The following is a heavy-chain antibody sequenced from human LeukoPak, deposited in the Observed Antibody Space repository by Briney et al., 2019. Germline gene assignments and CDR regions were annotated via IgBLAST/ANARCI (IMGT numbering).Heavy chain of an antibody. D-gene: IGHD3-22*01. CDR1: GFTFSSYA. Sequence: PGGSLRLSCAASGFTFSSYAMHWVRQAPGKGLEYVSAISSNVGSTYYANSVKGRFTISRDNSKNTLYLQMGSLRAEDMAVYYCARSLVVITPTFDYWGQGTLVTVSS. CDR3: ARSLVVITPTFDY. CDR2: ISSNVGST. V-gene: IGHV3-64*01. J-gene: IGHJ4*02.